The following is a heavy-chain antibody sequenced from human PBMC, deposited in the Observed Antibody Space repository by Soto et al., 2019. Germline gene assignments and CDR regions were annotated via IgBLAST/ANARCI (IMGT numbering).Heavy chain of an antibody. V-gene: IGHV1-58*01. CDR2: IVVGSGNT. Sequence: ASVKVSCKASGFTFTSSAVQWVRQARGQRLEWIGWIVVGSGNTNYAQKFQERVTITRDMSTSTAYMELSSLRSEDTAVYYCAAALGYGSGSYYAFDIWGQGTMVTVSS. CDR3: AAALGYGSGSYYAFDI. CDR1: GFTFTSSA. J-gene: IGHJ3*02. D-gene: IGHD3-10*01.